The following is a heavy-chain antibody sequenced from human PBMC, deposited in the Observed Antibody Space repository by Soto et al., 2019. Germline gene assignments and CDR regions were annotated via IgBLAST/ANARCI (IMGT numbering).Heavy chain of an antibody. D-gene: IGHD3-3*01. V-gene: IGHV4-38-2*02. CDR3: ATTWASYDFGEV. CDR1: GYSITSGHY. Sequence: WETLSLTCTVSGYSITSGHYWGWIRQSPGKGLEWIGGFHHSGSTYDDGSTFYNPSLESRVTISVDTSKKQFSLKLRSVTAENAAVYYCATTWASYDFGEVWDLGTTVTVSS. J-gene: IGHJ6*02. CDR2: FHHSGSTYDDGST.